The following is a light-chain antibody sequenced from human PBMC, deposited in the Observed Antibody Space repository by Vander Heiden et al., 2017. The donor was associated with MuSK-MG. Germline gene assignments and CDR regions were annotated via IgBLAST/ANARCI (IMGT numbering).Light chain of an antibody. V-gene: IGKV1-6*01. CDR3: RQEDSSPRT. CDR2: AAS. CDR1: QDIKND. Sequence: AIQMTQSPSSLSASVGDRVTIPCQASQDIKNDLGWYQQKPGKAPKLLIYAASSLQGGVPSRFSGSGSGTDFTLTISSLQPEDSATYYCRQEDSSPRTFGQGTKVDIK. J-gene: IGKJ1*01.